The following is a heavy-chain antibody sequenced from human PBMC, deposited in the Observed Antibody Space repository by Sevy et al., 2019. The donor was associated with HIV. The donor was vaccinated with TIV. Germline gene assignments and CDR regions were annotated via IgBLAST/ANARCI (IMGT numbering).Heavy chain of an antibody. CDR2: IYPGDSHT. CDR3: ATGCSDGSCYSAFDY. CDR1: GYSFTNYW. V-gene: IGHV5-51*01. D-gene: IGHD2-15*01. J-gene: IGHJ4*02. Sequence: GESLKISCKGSGYSFTNYWIAWVRQMPGKGLEWMGIIYPGDSHTRYSPSFEGQVSISADKAINTAYLQWRSLKAPDTATYYCATGCSDGSCYSAFDYWGQGTLVTVSS.